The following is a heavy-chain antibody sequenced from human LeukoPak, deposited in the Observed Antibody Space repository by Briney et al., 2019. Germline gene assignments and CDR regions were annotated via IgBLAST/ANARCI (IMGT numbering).Heavy chain of an antibody. CDR2: VKSKTDGGTT. Sequence: GGSLRLSCAASGFTFNIYWMTWVRQAPGKGLEWVGRVKSKTDGGTTDYVAPVKGRFIISRDDSKNTLYLQMNSLKTEDTAVYYCTTRYNALRDYWGQGNLVTVSS. V-gene: IGHV3-15*01. J-gene: IGHJ4*02. CDR3: TTRYNALRDY. CDR1: GFTFNIYW. D-gene: IGHD5-18*01.